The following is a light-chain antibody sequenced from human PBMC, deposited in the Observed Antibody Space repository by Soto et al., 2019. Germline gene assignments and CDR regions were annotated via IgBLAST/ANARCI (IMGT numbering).Light chain of an antibody. CDR2: KAS. CDR1: QTISSW. Sequence: DIQMTQSPSPLSGSVGDRVTITCRASQTISSWLAWYQQKPGKAPTLLIYKASTLKSGVPSRFSGSGSGTEFTLTISSLQPDDVATYYCQHYNSYSEAFGQGTKVDIK. V-gene: IGKV1-5*03. CDR3: QHYNSYSEA. J-gene: IGKJ1*01.